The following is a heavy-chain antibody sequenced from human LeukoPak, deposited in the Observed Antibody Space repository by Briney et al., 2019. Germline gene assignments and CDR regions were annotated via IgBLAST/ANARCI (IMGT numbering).Heavy chain of an antibody. CDR2: ISSSRNYI. J-gene: IGHJ4*02. V-gene: IGHV3-21*01. D-gene: IGHD2-2*01. Sequence: GGSLRLSCAASGFTFSSYSMIWVRQPPGKGLEWLSSISSSRNYIYYADSVKGRFTISRDNAKNTLYLQMNSLRAEDTAVYYCAREYCSSTSCYFDYWGQGTLVTVSS. CDR1: GFTFSSYS. CDR3: AREYCSSTSCYFDY.